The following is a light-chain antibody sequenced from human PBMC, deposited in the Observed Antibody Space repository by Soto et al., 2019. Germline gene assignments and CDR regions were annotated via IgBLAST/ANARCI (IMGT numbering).Light chain of an antibody. CDR3: QQRSNGLT. CDR1: QSVSSS. CDR2: DAS. V-gene: IGKV3-11*01. Sequence: EIVLTQSPATLSLSPGERATLSCRASQSVSSSLAWYQQKPGQAPRLLIYDASNRATGIPARFSGSGSGTDFTLTISCLEPEDFAVYYCQQRSNGLTFGGGTKVEIK. J-gene: IGKJ4*01.